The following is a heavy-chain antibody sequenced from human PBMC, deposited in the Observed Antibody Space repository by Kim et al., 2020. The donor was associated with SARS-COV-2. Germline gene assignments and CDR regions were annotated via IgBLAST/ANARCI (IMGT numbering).Heavy chain of an antibody. CDR1: GFSISSNSYY. Sequence: SETLSLTCTVSGFSISSNSYYWGWIRQPPGKGLEWIGTIYYSGSTYYNPSLKSRVTISVDTPKNQFSLELTSVTAADTAVYYCASRTGSSPSAFPFDPWGQGTLVTVSS. J-gene: IGHJ5*02. CDR3: ASRTGSSPSAFPFDP. D-gene: IGHD6-13*01. V-gene: IGHV4-39*01. CDR2: IYYSGST.